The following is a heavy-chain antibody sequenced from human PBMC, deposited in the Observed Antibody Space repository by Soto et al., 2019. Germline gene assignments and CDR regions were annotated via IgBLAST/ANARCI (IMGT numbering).Heavy chain of an antibody. V-gene: IGHV3-23*01. CDR1: GFTFTSYA. D-gene: IGHD3-22*01. J-gene: IGHJ5*02. Sequence: GGSLRLSCAASGFTFTSYAMSWVRQAPGKGLEWVSSISGSVGSTYYAHSVKGRFTIARDNSKNTLYLQMNSLRAEDTAVYYCAKDREVTMIVVVRGPWFDPWGQGTLVTVSS. CDR2: ISGSVGST. CDR3: AKDREVTMIVVVRGPWFDP.